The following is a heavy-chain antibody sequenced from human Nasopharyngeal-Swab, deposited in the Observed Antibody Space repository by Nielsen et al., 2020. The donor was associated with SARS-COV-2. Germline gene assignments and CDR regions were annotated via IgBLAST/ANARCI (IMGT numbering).Heavy chain of an antibody. CDR2: ISSSSSYI. D-gene: IGHD3-9*01. CDR1: GFTFNNYN. J-gene: IGHJ4*02. V-gene: IGHV3-21*01. CDR3: ARDRRNLILTGFYDY. Sequence: GESLKISCAASGFTFNNYNFNWARQAPGKGLEWVSSISSSSSYIYYADSVKGRFTISRDNAKNSLYLQMNSLRAEDTAVYYCARDRRNLILTGFYDYWGQGTLVTVSS.